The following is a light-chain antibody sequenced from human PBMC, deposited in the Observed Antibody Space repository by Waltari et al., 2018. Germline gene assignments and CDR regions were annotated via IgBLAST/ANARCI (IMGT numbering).Light chain of an antibody. Sequence: EIVLMQSPGTLSLYLGERATVSCRASQSVSSALAWYQQKPGQAPRLLIYGASTRATGIPDRFSGSGSGTDFSLTISRLEPDDFAVYYCQHYLRLPVTFGQGTTVEI. J-gene: IGKJ1*01. CDR2: GAS. CDR1: QSVSSA. V-gene: IGKV3-20*01. CDR3: QHYLRLPVT.